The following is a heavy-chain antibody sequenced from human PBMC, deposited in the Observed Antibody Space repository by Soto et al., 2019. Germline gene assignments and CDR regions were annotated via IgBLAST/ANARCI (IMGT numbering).Heavy chain of an antibody. J-gene: IGHJ4*02. D-gene: IGHD6-19*01. CDR2: MNPNSGNT. CDR1: GYTFTSYD. Sequence: QVQLVQSGAEVKKPGASVKVSCKASGYTFTSYDINWVRQATGQGLEWMGWMNPNSGNTGYAQKFQGRVTMTRNTSISTAYIELSSLRSEDTAVYSFASGFRAVAGTVVNSYFDYWGQGTLVTVSS. CDR3: ASGFRAVAGTVVNSYFDY. V-gene: IGHV1-8*01.